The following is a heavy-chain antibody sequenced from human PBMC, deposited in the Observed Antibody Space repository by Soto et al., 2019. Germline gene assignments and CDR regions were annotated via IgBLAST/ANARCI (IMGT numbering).Heavy chain of an antibody. CDR3: ARDVGYNGDYSYGMDV. CDR1: GFTSSSYA. D-gene: IGHD1-1*01. V-gene: IGHV3-30-3*01. J-gene: IGHJ6*02. CDR2: ISYDGSNK. Sequence: PGGSLRLSCAASGFTSSSYAMHWVRQAPGKGLEWVAVISYDGSNKYYADSVKGRFTISRDNSKNTLYLQMNSLRAEDTAVYYCARDVGYNGDYSYGMDVWGQGTTVTVSS.